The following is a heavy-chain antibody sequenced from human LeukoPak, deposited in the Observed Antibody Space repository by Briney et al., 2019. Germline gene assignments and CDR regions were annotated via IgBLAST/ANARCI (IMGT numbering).Heavy chain of an antibody. Sequence: SETLSLTCTVSGGSISSYYWSWIRQPPGKGLEWIGYIYYSGSTNCNPSLKSRVTISVDTSKNQFSLKLSSVTAADTAVYYCARFATGYSYGLFDYWGQGTLVTVSS. J-gene: IGHJ4*02. V-gene: IGHV4-59*01. CDR1: GGSISSYY. CDR2: IYYSGST. CDR3: ARFATGYSYGLFDY. D-gene: IGHD5-18*01.